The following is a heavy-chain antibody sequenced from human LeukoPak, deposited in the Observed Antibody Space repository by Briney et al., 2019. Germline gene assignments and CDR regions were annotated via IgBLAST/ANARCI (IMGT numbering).Heavy chain of an antibody. J-gene: IGHJ4*02. CDR1: GYTFTSYA. CDR3: AANGYSSGWYY. CDR2: IVVGSGNT. Sequence: ASVKVSCKASGYTFTSYAMQWVRQARGQRLEWIGWIVVGSGNTNYAQKFQERVTITRDMSTSTAYMELSSLRSEDTAVYYCAANGYSSGWYYWGQGTLVTVSS. V-gene: IGHV1-58*02. D-gene: IGHD6-19*01.